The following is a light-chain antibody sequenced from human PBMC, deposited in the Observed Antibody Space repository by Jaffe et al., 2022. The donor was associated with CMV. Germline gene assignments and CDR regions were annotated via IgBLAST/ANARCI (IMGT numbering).Light chain of an antibody. V-gene: IGLV1-51*01. J-gene: IGLJ3*02. CDR2: NND. CDR3: GTWDNSLSAWV. Sequence: QSVLTQPPSVSAAPGQKVTISCSGSSSNIESNYIFWYQQLPGTAPKPLIENNDKRSSGIPDRFSGSKSGTSATLAITGLQTGDEADYFCGTWDNSLSAWVFGGGTKLTVL. CDR1: SSNIESNY.